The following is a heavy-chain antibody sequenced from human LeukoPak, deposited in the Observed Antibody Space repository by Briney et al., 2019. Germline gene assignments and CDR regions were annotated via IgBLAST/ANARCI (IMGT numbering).Heavy chain of an antibody. J-gene: IGHJ4*02. CDR1: GFTVSSNY. V-gene: IGHV3-53*01. CDR3: ARGSGDSSCGGDCYDD. CDR2: TYRGGDT. Sequence: PGGSLRLSCAASGFTVSSNYMIWVRQAPGKGLEWVSVTYRGGDTYFADSVKGRFTISRDNSKNMMFLQMSSLRAEDTAFYYCARGSGDSSCGGDCYDDWGQGTLVTVSS. D-gene: IGHD2-21*01.